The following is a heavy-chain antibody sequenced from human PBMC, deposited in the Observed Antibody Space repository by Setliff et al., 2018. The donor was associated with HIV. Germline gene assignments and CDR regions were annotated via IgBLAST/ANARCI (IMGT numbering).Heavy chain of an antibody. CDR1: GGSITGSGYH. Sequence: SETLSLTCSVSGGSITGSGYHWGWIRQPPGKGLEWIGNIYYSGDTFYNASLRSRLTLSVDTSKNQFSLKLNSVTASDTAMYYCTRHRGPPWDAFDIWGQGTMVNVSS. J-gene: IGHJ3*02. CDR2: IYYSGDT. V-gene: IGHV4-39*01. CDR3: TRHRGPPWDAFDI.